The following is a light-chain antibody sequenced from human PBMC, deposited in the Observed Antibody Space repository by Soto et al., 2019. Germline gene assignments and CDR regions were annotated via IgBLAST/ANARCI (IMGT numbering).Light chain of an antibody. Sequence: ILMTQSPATVSVSPGETATLSCRASQNIYYNVAWYQQRPGQAPRLLIYRASTRAPGVPARFSGSGSGTEFILTISSLRPEDFTVYSCLQYHNLWAFGQGTKVDIK. J-gene: IGKJ1*01. V-gene: IGKV3-15*01. CDR3: LQYHNLWA. CDR1: QNIYYN. CDR2: RAS.